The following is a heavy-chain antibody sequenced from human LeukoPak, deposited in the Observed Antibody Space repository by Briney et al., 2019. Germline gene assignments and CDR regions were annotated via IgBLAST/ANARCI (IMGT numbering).Heavy chain of an antibody. V-gene: IGHV3-15*01. Sequence: GGSLRLPCAASGFTFTNAWMSWVRQAPGKVLEWIGRSKSQTDGGTTDYAAPVKGRFTISRDDSKNTVYLHMNSLRTDDTAVYYCTTLSHVGGYWGQGTLVTVSS. CDR3: TTLSHVGGY. CDR1: GFTFTNAW. D-gene: IGHD2-15*01. CDR2: SKSQTDGGTT. J-gene: IGHJ4*02.